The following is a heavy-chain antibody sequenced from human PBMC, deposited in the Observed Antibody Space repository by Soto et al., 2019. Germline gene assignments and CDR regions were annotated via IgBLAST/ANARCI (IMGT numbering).Heavy chain of an antibody. Sequence: QVQLQESGPGLVKPSETLSLTCTVSGGSISSYYWSWIRQPPGKGLEWVGYIYYSGSTNYNPSLKSRVTISVDTSKTQFSLKLSSVTAADTAVYYCARGGFGHSSSWYYFDYWGQGTLVTVSS. D-gene: IGHD6-13*01. V-gene: IGHV4-59*01. CDR2: IYYSGST. CDR1: GGSISSYY. J-gene: IGHJ4*02. CDR3: ARGGFGHSSSWYYFDY.